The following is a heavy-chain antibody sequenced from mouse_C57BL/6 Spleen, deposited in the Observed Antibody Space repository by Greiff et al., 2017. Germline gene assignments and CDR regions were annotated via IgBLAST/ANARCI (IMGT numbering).Heavy chain of an antibody. CDR3: ARHEDYSNYDRYAMDY. Sequence: VQLQESGAELVKPGASVKLSCKASGYTFTEYTIHWVKQRSGQGLEWIGWFYPGSGSIKYNEKFKDKATLTADKSSSTVYMELSRLTSEDSAVYFCARHEDYSNYDRYAMDYWGQGTSVTVSS. CDR2: FYPGSGSI. V-gene: IGHV1-62-2*01. CDR1: GYTFTEYT. D-gene: IGHD2-5*01. J-gene: IGHJ4*01.